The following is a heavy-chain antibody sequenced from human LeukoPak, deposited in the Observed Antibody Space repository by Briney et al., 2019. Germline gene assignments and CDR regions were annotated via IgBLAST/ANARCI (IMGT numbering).Heavy chain of an antibody. V-gene: IGHV3-30*18. CDR1: GFTFSSYS. CDR2: ISYDGSNK. CDR3: AKDKGVDSGSYPRTFDY. Sequence: GGSLRLSCAASGFTFSSYSMNWVRQAPGKGLEWVAVISYDGSNKYYADSVKGRFTISRDNSENTLYLQMNSLRAEDTAVYYCAKDKGVDSGSYPRTFDYWGQGTLVTVSS. D-gene: IGHD1-26*01. J-gene: IGHJ4*02.